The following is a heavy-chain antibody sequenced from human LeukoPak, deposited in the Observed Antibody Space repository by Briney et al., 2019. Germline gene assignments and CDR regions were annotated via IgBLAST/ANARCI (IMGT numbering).Heavy chain of an antibody. CDR3: ARDPSYYDSSAQSGDAFDI. D-gene: IGHD3-22*01. Sequence: PSGTLSLTCTVSGGSISSYYWSWIRQPPGKGLEWIGYIYYSGSTNYNPSLKSRVTISVDTSKNQFSLKLSSVTAADTAVYYCARDPSYYDSSAQSGDAFDIWGQGTMVTVSS. J-gene: IGHJ3*02. CDR2: IYYSGST. CDR1: GGSISSYY. V-gene: IGHV4-59*01.